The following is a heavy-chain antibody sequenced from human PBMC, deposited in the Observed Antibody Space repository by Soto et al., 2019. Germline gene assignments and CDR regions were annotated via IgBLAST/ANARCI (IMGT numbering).Heavy chain of an antibody. CDR2: ISGSGRST. CDR3: ARILAWLLYLDY. V-gene: IGHV3-23*01. J-gene: IGHJ4*02. CDR1: GFTFSSYA. D-gene: IGHD3-3*01. Sequence: GSLRLSCAASGFTFSSYAMTWVRQAPVKGLEWVSAISGSGRSTYDTDSMKGRFTISRDNSKNTLYLHMNSLRAEDTAVYYCARILAWLLYLDYWGQGTLVTVSS.